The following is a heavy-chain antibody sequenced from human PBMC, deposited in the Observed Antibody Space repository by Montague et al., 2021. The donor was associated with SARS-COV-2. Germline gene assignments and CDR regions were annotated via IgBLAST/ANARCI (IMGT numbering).Heavy chain of an antibody. J-gene: IGHJ6*02. Sequence: SETLSLTCAVSGDSISSSHWWTWVRQSLGKGLEWIGEIFHSENTNYNPSLKSRVIISLDMSKNQFSLTLTSVTAADTAVYYCARDRGAKTYDLLTGYYINYYYGVDVWGPGTPVTVSS. D-gene: IGHD3-9*01. CDR1: GDSISSSHW. CDR3: ARDRGAKTYDLLTGYYINYYYGVDV. V-gene: IGHV4-4*02. CDR2: IFHSENT.